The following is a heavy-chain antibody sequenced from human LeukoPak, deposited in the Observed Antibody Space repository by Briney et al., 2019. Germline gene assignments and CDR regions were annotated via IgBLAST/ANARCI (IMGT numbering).Heavy chain of an antibody. J-gene: IGHJ6*03. Sequence: ASVKVSCKASGYTFTGYYMHWVRQAPGQGLEWMGWINPNSGGTNYAQKFQGRVTMTRDTSISTAYMELSRLRSDDTAVYYCARVGGSSLPYYYYMDVWGKGTTVTVSS. V-gene: IGHV1-2*02. CDR2: INPNSGGT. CDR1: GYTFTGYY. CDR3: ARVGGSSLPYYYYMDV. D-gene: IGHD6-6*01.